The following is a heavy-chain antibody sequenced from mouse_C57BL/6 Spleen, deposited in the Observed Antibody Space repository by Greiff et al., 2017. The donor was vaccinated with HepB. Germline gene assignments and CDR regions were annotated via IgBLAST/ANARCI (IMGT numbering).Heavy chain of an antibody. CDR3: ARSKLLLRRSLFDY. V-gene: IGHV1-81*01. CDR1: GYTFTSYG. D-gene: IGHD1-1*01. J-gene: IGHJ2*01. CDR2: IYPRSGNT. Sequence: VQLQQSGAELARPGASVKLSCKASGYTFTSYGISWVKQRTGQGLEWIGEIYPRSGNTYYNEKFKGKATLTADKSSSTAYMELRSLTSEDSAVYFCARSKLLLRRSLFDYWGQGTTLTVSS.